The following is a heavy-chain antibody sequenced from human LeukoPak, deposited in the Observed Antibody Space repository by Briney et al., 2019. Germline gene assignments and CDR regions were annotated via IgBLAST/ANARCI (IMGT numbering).Heavy chain of an antibody. CDR2: IYYSGSA. J-gene: IGHJ5*02. CDR3: ARGSLINWFDP. V-gene: IGHV4-39*01. CDR1: GGSISSSSYY. Sequence: SETLSLTCTVSGGSISSSSYYWGWIRQPPGKGLEWIGNIYYSGSAYYNPSLKSRVTISVDTSKNQFSLKLSSVTAADTAVYYCARGSLINWFDPWGQGTLVPVSS. D-gene: IGHD3-10*01.